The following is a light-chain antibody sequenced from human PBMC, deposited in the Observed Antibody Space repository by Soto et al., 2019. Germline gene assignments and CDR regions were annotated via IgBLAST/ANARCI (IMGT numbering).Light chain of an antibody. V-gene: IGKV1-5*03. CDR2: KAS. CDR3: QQYYSYSRR. J-gene: IGKJ1*01. CDR1: QSISSW. Sequence: DIQMTQSPSTLSASVGDRVTITCRASQSISSWLAWYQQKPGKAPNLLIYKASSLESGVPSRFSGSGSGTEFTLTISSLQPDDFATYYCQQYYSYSRRFGQGTKVEI.